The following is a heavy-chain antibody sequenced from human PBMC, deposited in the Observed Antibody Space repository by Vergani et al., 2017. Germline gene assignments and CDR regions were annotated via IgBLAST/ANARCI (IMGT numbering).Heavy chain of an antibody. CDR2: ISGSGGFT. Sequence: EVQLLESGGNLVQPGGSLRLSCAASGFTFTNFAMTWVRQAPGEGLEWVSGISGSGGFTYYADSVKGRFTISRDNSKNTMFLQMNNLRAEDTAVYYCARDLSGLPWDWGQGTLVSVSS. D-gene: IGHD3-10*01. V-gene: IGHV3-23*01. J-gene: IGHJ4*02. CDR3: ARDLSGLPWD. CDR1: GFTFTNFA.